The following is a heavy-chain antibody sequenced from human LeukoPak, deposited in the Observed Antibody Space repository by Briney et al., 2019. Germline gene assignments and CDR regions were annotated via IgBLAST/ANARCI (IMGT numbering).Heavy chain of an antibody. Sequence: GGSLRLSCAASGFNIREHWMHWVRQAPGKGLVWVSRINYYGDITNYADSVRGRFTVSRDNAKNMLFLQMDSLRAEDTALYYCTRNNWGIDYWGQGTLVTVSS. V-gene: IGHV3-74*01. CDR3: TRNNWGIDY. CDR2: INYYGDIT. J-gene: IGHJ4*02. CDR1: GFNIREHW. D-gene: IGHD7-27*01.